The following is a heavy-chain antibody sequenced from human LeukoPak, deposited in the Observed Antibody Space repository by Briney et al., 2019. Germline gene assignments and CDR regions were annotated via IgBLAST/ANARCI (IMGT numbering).Heavy chain of an antibody. J-gene: IGHJ4*02. Sequence: GGSLRLSCAASGFTFTDYWMHWARQVPGKGLVWLSRISKEGDNAVYADFAEGRFTMSRDNAKKIVYLQLTTLRPDDTAQYYCARGGYSGSYYRFSWGQGTLVTVSS. CDR2: ISKEGDNA. V-gene: IGHV3-74*01. D-gene: IGHD3-22*01. CDR1: GFTFTDYW. CDR3: ARGGYSGSYYRFS.